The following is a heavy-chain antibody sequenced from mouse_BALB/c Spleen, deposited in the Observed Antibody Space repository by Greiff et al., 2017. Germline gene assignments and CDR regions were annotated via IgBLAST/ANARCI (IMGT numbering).Heavy chain of an antibody. CDR2: ISDGGSYT. J-gene: IGHJ4*01. CDR1: GFTFSDYY. V-gene: IGHV5-4*02. D-gene: IGHD2-4*01. Sequence: EVQLVESGGGLVKPGGSLKLSCAASGFTFSDYYMYWVRQTPEKRLEWVATISDGGSYTYYPDSVKGRFTISRDNAKNNLYLQMSSLKSEDTAMYYCARDIYDDYDEGNYYAMDYWGQGTSVTVSS. CDR3: ARDIYDDYDEGNYYAMDY.